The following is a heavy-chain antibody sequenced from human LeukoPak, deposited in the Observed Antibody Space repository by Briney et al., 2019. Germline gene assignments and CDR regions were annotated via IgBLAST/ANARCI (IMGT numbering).Heavy chain of an antibody. J-gene: IGHJ4*02. CDR3: ARAGRSYGYLPGKDLDY. CDR2: ISSSGRTI. CDR1: GFTFSSYE. V-gene: IGHV3-48*03. Sequence: GGSLRLSCAASGFTFSSYEMNWVRQAPGKGLEWVSYISSSGRTIYYADSVKGRFTISRDNAKNSLYLQMNSLRAEDTAVYYCARAGRSYGYLPGKDLDYWGQGTLVTVSS. D-gene: IGHD5-18*01.